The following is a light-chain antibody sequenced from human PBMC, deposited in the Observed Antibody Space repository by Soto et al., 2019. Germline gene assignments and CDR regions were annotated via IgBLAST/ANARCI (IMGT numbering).Light chain of an antibody. V-gene: IGLV1-40*01. CDR3: QSYDSSLSTSV. CDR2: GNS. J-gene: IGLJ2*01. CDR1: SSNIGAGYD. Sequence: QSVLTQPPSVSGAPGQRVTISCTGSSSNIGAGYDVHWYQLLPGTAPKLLIYGNSNRPSGVPDRFSGSKSGTSASLAITGLQAEDEADYYCQSYDSSLSTSVFGGWTKLTVL.